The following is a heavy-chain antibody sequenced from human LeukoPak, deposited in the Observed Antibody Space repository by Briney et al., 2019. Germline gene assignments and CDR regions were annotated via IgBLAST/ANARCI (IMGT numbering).Heavy chain of an antibody. CDR3: ARDRGAFDV. Sequence: PGQTLRLSCAASGFTFSSYWMSWVRQAPGKGLDRVANIKQDGSEKYYVDSVKGRFTISRDNAKNSLYLQMNSLRAEDTAVYYCARDRGAFDVWGQGTMVTVSS. V-gene: IGHV3-7*03. CDR2: IKQDGSEK. CDR1: GFTFSSYW. J-gene: IGHJ3*01.